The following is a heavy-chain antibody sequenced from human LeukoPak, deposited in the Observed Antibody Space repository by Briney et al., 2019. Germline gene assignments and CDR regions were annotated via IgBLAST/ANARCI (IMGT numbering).Heavy chain of an antibody. V-gene: IGHV4-31*03. CDR2: IYYSGST. D-gene: IGHD2-15*01. CDR1: GGSISSGGYY. CDR3: ASSPPRYCSGGSCYSDYWYFDL. J-gene: IGHJ2*01. Sequence: SQTLSLTCTVSGGSISSGGYYWSWIRQHPGKGLEWIGYIYYSGSTYYNPSLKSRVTISVDTSKNQLSLKLSSVTAADTAVYYCASSPPRYCSGGSCYSDYWYFDLWGRGTLVTVSS.